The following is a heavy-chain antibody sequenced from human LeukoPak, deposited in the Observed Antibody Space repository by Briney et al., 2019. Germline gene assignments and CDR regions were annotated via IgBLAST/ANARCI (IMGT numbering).Heavy chain of an antibody. D-gene: IGHD3-10*01. CDR1: GFTFSSYW. CDR3: ARDSGGARFFNRFDP. CDR2: IKQDGREK. Sequence: PGGSLRLSCAASGFTFSSYWMSWVRQAPGKGLEWVANIKQDGREKYYVDSVKGRFTISRDNAKNSLYLQMNSLRAEDTALYYCARDSGGARFFNRFDPWGQGVLVTVSS. J-gene: IGHJ5*02. V-gene: IGHV3-7*01.